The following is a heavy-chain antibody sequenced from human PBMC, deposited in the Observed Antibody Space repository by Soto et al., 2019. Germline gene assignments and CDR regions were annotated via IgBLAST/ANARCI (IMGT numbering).Heavy chain of an antibody. CDR2: IYYSGST. Sequence: KTSETLSLTCIVSGGSISSGDYYWSWIRQPPGKGLEWIGYIYYSGSTYYNPSLKSRVTISVDTSKNQFSLKLSSVTAADTAVYYCARAATGWGNAFDIWGQGTMVTVSS. J-gene: IGHJ3*02. CDR1: GGSISSGDYY. CDR3: ARAATGWGNAFDI. D-gene: IGHD2-15*01. V-gene: IGHV4-30-4*01.